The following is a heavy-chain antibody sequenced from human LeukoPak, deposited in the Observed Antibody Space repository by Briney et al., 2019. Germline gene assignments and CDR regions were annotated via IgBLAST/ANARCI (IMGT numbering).Heavy chain of an antibody. CDR1: GFTFDDYA. J-gene: IGHJ4*02. Sequence: PGGALRLSCVPSGFTFDDYAMHGVRQAPGKGRECVSGISWKSGSINDADSVQGRFTISRDNVKNSLYLQMNRLRAEDTALYYCVKDVSDAAAEGGDFDHWGQGPLVTVSS. CDR3: VKDVSDAAAEGGDFDH. CDR2: ISWKSGSI. D-gene: IGHD6-13*01. V-gene: IGHV3-9*01.